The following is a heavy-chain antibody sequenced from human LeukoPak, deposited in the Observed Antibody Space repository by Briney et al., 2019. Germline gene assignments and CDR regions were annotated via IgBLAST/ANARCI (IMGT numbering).Heavy chain of an antibody. CDR1: GFTFSDAW. CDR2: IKSKTDGGTT. Sequence: GGSLRLSCAASGFTFSDAWMSWARQAPGKGLEWVGRIKSKTDGGTTDYAAPVKGRFTISRDDSKNTLYLQMNSLKTEDTAVYYCTTRGGSFSIFDYWGQGTLVTVSS. CDR3: TTRGGSFSIFDY. J-gene: IGHJ4*02. D-gene: IGHD1-26*01. V-gene: IGHV3-15*01.